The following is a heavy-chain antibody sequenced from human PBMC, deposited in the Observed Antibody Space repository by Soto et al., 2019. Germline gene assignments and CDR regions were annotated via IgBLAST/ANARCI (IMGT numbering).Heavy chain of an antibody. D-gene: IGHD6-13*01. J-gene: IGHJ4*02. CDR1: GFTFNSYG. CDR2: IWYDGSDK. V-gene: IGHV3-33*01. CDR3: ARDFGSTWYNPLDY. Sequence: QVQLVESGGGVVQPGRSLRLSCAASGFTFNSYGMHWVRQAPGKGLEWVAIIWYDGSDKYYADTVKGRFTISRDNSKNTLYLQMSSLRAEDTAVYYCARDFGSTWYNPLDYWGQGTLVTVSS.